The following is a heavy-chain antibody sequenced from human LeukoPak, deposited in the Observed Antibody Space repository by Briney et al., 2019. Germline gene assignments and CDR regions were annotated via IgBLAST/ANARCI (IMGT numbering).Heavy chain of an antibody. J-gene: IGHJ4*02. V-gene: IGHV3-30-3*01. Sequence: PGGSLRLSCAASGFSFSSYTMFWVRQAPGKGLEWVALVSYDGATEYYRDSVKGRFTVSRDDSQNTLSPEMNSLRTEDTAVYYCAREFEPTTRWGIIGYWGQGTLVSVSS. CDR3: AREFEPTTRWGIIGY. CDR1: GFSFSSYT. CDR2: VSYDGATE. D-gene: IGHD2-8*02.